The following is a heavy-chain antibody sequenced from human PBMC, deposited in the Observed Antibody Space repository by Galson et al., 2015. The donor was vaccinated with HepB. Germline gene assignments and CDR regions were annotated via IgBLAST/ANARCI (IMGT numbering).Heavy chain of an antibody. CDR1: GYSLTELS. CDR2: FDPEDDET. CDR3: ATLGTRIYSYVHDAFDI. J-gene: IGHJ3*02. D-gene: IGHD5-18*01. V-gene: IGHV1-24*01. Sequence: SVKVSCKVSGYSLTELSMNWVRRAPGKGLEWMGGFDPEDDETIYAQKFQGRVTMTEDTSTDTVYMELSSLRSEDTAVYYCATLGTRIYSYVHDAFDIWGQGTMVTVSS.